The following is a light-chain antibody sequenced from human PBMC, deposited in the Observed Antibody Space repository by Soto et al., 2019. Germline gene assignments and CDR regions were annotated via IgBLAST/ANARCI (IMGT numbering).Light chain of an antibody. CDR1: QSVSSNY. V-gene: IGKV3D-20*01. CDR3: QQYGSSPIP. J-gene: IGKJ5*01. CDR2: DAS. Sequence: EIVLTQSPATLSLSPGERATLSCGASQSVSSNYLAWYQQKPCLAPRLLIFDASSRSTAIPDRFGGSGSGTHFTLTINRLKPEGFELDDCQQYGSSPIPFGPGTRLEIK.